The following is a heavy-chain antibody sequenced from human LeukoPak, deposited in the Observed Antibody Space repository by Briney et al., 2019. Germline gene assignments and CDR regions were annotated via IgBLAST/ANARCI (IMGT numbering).Heavy chain of an antibody. D-gene: IGHD2-21*02. Sequence: SETLSLTCAVYGGSFSGYYWSWIRQPPGKGLEWIGEINHSGSTNYNPSLKSRVTISVDTSKNQFSLKLSSVTAADTAVYYCARFVVVTASVDYWGQGTLVTVS. CDR3: ARFVVVTASVDY. CDR1: GGSFSGYY. V-gene: IGHV4-34*01. CDR2: INHSGST. J-gene: IGHJ4*02.